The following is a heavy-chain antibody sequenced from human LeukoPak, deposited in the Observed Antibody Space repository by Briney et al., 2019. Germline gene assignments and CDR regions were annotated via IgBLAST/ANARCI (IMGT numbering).Heavy chain of an antibody. V-gene: IGHV4-59*08. CDR2: IYYSGST. CDR1: GGSISSYY. CDR3: ARLRGNLDIYYYYGMDV. Sequence: PSETLSLTCTVSGGSISSYYWSWIRQPPGKGLEWIGYIYYSGSTNYNPSLKSRVTISVDTSKNQFSLKLSSVTAADTAVYYCARLRGNLDIYYYYGMDVWGQGTTVTVSS. D-gene: IGHD3-16*01. J-gene: IGHJ6*02.